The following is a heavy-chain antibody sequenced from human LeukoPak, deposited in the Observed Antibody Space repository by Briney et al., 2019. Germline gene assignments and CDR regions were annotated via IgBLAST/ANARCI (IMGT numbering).Heavy chain of an antibody. Sequence: GGSLRLSCGASGFTFSTYSMTWVRQAPGKGLEWVSYISSSSRTIFYADSVKGRFTISRDNAKNSLYLQMNSLRAEDTAVYYCAKGDYYYYGMDVWGQGTTVTVSS. J-gene: IGHJ6*02. CDR1: GFTFSTYS. CDR3: AKGDYYYYGMDV. V-gene: IGHV3-48*04. CDR2: ISSSSRTI.